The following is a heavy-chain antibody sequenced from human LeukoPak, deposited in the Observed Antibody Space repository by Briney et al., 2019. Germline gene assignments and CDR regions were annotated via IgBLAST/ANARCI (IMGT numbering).Heavy chain of an antibody. J-gene: IGHJ4*02. D-gene: IGHD6-13*01. V-gene: IGHV3-74*01. CDR1: GFILSNYW. Sequence: PGGSLRLSCAASGFILSNYWMHWVRQVPGKGLVWVSRINSDGSTTNYADSVKGRFTTSRDNAMNTLYLQMSSLRAEDTAVYYCARVASGSIWFVDYWGQGTLVTVSS. CDR3: ARVASGSIWFVDY. CDR2: INSDGSTT.